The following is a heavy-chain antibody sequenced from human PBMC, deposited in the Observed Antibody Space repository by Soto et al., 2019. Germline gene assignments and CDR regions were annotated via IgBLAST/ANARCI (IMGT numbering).Heavy chain of an antibody. CDR2: IIPIFGTA. CDR3: ARAGPVAGNHAFDI. Sequence: QVQLVQSGAEVKKPGSSVKVSCKASGGSFSSYAISWVRQAPVQGLEWMGGIIPIFGTATYAQKFQGRVTIIADKSTSTAYMELGSLRSEDTAVYYCARAGPVAGNHAFDIWGQGTLVTVSS. D-gene: IGHD6-19*01. J-gene: IGHJ3*02. CDR1: GGSFSSYA. V-gene: IGHV1-69*06.